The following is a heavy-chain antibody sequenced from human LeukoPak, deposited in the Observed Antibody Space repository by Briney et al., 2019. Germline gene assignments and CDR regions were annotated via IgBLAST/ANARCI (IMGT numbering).Heavy chain of an antibody. CDR2: MNPNSGDT. D-gene: IGHD3-3*02. Sequence: VASVKVSCKASGYTFTSYDINWVRQATGQGLEWMGWMNPNSGDTSYAREFQDRVTMTRDTSLNTAYMELSRLRSDDTAVYFCARRPINCIIANCYVDYWGQGTLVTVSS. J-gene: IGHJ4*02. CDR1: GYTFTSYD. CDR3: ARRPINCIIANCYVDY. V-gene: IGHV1-8*01.